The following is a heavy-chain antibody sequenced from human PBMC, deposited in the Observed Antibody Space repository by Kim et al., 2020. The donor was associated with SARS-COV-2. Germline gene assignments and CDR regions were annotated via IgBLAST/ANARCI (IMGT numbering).Heavy chain of an antibody. D-gene: IGHD7-27*01. CDR3: AKGGDGYTDHWGWGY. CDR2: ISWDGGST. V-gene: IGHV3-43*01. Sequence: GGSLRLSCAASGFTFDDYTMHWVRQAPGKGLEWVSLISWDGGSTYYADSVKGRFTISIDNSKNSLYLQMNSLRTEDTALYYCAKGGDGYTDHWGWGYWGQGTLVTVSS. CDR1: GFTFDDYT. J-gene: IGHJ4*02.